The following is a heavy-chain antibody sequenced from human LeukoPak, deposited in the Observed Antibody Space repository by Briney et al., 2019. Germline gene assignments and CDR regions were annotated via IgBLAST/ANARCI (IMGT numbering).Heavy chain of an antibody. V-gene: IGHV1-2*02. CDR1: GYTFTSYA. D-gene: IGHD5-12*01. CDR2: INPNNGGT. Sequence: GASVKVSCKASGYTFTSYAMHWVRQAPGQGLEWMGWINPNNGGTNYAQEFQGRVTMTRDTSISTAYMELSSLRSDDTAVYYCAALRSSGYGPFDYWGQGTLVTVSS. J-gene: IGHJ4*02. CDR3: AALRSSGYGPFDY.